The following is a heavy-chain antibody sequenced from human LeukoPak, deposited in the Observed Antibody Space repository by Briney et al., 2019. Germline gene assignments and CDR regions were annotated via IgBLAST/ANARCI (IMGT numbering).Heavy chain of an antibody. D-gene: IGHD2-15*01. CDR1: GFTLSDHY. CDR2: SRNKANSYTT. V-gene: IGHV3-72*01. Sequence: PGGSLRLSCAASGFTLSDHYMDWVRQAPGKGPEWIARSRNKANSYTTEYAASVKGRFIISRDDSKNSLYLQMSSLKTEDTAVYYCARASLGICSGSSCSRFDYWGQGTLVTVSS. CDR3: ARASLGICSGSSCSRFDY. J-gene: IGHJ4*02.